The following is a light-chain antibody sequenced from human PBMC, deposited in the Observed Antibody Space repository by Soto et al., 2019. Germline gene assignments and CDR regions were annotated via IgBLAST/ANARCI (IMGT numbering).Light chain of an antibody. CDR2: AAS. CDR1: QSISSS. J-gene: IGKJ2*01. Sequence: DIQMTQSPSSLSASVGDRVTITCRASQSISSSFNWYQQKPGKAPKLLIYAASSLHSGVQSRFSGSGSGTDVTLTISSLQPEDVATYYCQQSYSTPYTCGQGTKLEIK. CDR3: QQSYSTPYT. V-gene: IGKV1-39*01.